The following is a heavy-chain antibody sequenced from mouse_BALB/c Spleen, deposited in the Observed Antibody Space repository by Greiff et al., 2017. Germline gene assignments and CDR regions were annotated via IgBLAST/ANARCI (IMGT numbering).Heavy chain of an antibody. CDR3: ARRANWSYFDV. Sequence: VQLQQSGAELVKPGASVKLSCTASGFNIKDTYMHWVKQRPEQGLEWIGRIDPANGNTKYDPKFQGKATITADTSSNTAYLQLSSLTSEDTAVYYCARRANWSYFDVWGAGTTVTVSS. CDR2: IDPANGNT. CDR1: GFNIKDTY. J-gene: IGHJ1*01. D-gene: IGHD4-1*01. V-gene: IGHV14-3*02.